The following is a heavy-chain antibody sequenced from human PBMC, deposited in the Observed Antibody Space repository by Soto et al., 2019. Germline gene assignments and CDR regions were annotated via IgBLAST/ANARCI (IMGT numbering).Heavy chain of an antibody. V-gene: IGHV3-23*01. J-gene: IGHJ4*02. CDR1: GFTFSNYA. D-gene: IGHD6-13*01. Sequence: EVQLLESGGGLVQPGGSLRLSCAASGFTFSNYAMTWVRQAPGKGLEWVSVITGSGGGTYFVDSVKGRFTISRDNSKNTVYLQMNILRAEDTAVYYCAKRPLTAAGFDYWCQGTMVTVSS. CDR3: AKRPLTAAGFDY. CDR2: ITGSGGGT.